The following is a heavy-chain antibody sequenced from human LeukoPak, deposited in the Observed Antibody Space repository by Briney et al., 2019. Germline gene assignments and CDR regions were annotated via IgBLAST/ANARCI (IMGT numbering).Heavy chain of an antibody. J-gene: IGHJ3*02. CDR3: AREYSSSSGRRAFDI. CDR2: IYYSGIT. CDR1: GGSISGYY. D-gene: IGHD6-6*01. Sequence: KASETLSLTCTVSGGSISGYYWSWIRQPPRKGLEWIGYIYYSGITNYNPSLKSRLTISIDTSENQFSLKLSSVTAADTAVYYCAREYSSSSGRRAFDIWGQGTMVTVSS. V-gene: IGHV4-59*08.